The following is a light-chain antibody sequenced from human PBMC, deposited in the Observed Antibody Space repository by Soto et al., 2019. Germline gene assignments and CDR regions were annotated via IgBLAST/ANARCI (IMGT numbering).Light chain of an antibody. V-gene: IGLV4-69*01. J-gene: IGLJ3*02. CDR1: SGYSTYA. CDR3: QSLGTGIQV. CDR2: INYDGTH. Sequence: QPVLTQSPSASASLGASVKLTCTLSSGYSTYAIAWHQQQSGKGTRFLMKINYDGTHSKGDGFYDRFSGSSSGAERHLTIYSLQSEDEDDYYCQSLGTGIQVFGGGTKLTVL.